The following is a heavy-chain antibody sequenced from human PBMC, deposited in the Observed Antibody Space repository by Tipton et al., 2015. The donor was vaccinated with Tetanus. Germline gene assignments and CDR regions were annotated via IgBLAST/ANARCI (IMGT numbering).Heavy chain of an antibody. Sequence: QLVQSGAEVKKPGASLKVSCKASGYTFTGYYIYWVRQAPGQGLEWMGWIDPNSGATVYAQKFQGRVTMTRDTSISTAYMELRSLRSDDTAVYYCARDRGDYIYYGMDVWGPGTTVTVS. CDR2: IDPNSGAT. V-gene: IGHV1-2*02. CDR1: GYTFTGYY. D-gene: IGHD3-22*01. J-gene: IGHJ6*02. CDR3: ARDRGDYIYYGMDV.